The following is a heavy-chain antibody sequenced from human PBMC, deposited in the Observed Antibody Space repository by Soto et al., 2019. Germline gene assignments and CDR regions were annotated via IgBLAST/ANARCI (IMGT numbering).Heavy chain of an antibody. J-gene: IGHJ4*02. CDR2: ISYDGSNK. Sequence: QVQLVESGGGVVQPGRSLRLSCAASGFTFSSYAMHWVRQAPGKGLEWVAVISYDGSNKYYADSVKGRFTISRDNSKNTLYLQMNSLRAEDTAVYYCARDRSYYYDSSGYDYWGQGTLVTXSS. CDR1: GFTFSSYA. CDR3: ARDRSYYYDSSGYDY. D-gene: IGHD3-22*01. V-gene: IGHV3-30-3*01.